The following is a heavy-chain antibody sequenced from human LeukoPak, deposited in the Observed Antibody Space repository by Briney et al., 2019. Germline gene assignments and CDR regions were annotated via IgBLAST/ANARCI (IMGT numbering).Heavy chain of an antibody. CDR3: ARTRIGHGPNCSSSGSLFDY. J-gene: IGHJ4*02. Sequence: PSETLSLTCAVYGGSFSGYYWSWIRQPPGKGLEWIGDINHSGSTNYNPSLKSRVTISVDTSKNQFSLKMSSVTAADTAVYYCARTRIGHGPNCSSSGSLFDYWGQGTLVTVSS. V-gene: IGHV4-34*01. D-gene: IGHD6-6*01. CDR2: INHSGST. CDR1: GGSFSGYY.